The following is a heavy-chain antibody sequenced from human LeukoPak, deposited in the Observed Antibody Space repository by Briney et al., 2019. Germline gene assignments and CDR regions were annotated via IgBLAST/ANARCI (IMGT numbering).Heavy chain of an antibody. D-gene: IGHD5-18*01. CDR1: GGSISSGDYY. CDR2: IYYSGST. CDR3: ARDHSYGGYFDY. J-gene: IGHJ4*02. Sequence: PSQTLSLTCTVSGGSISSGDYYWSWIRQPPGKGLEWIGYIYYSGSTYYNPSLKSRVTISVDTSKNQFSLKLSSVTAADTAVYYSARDHSYGGYFDYWGQGTLVTVSS. V-gene: IGHV4-30-4*08.